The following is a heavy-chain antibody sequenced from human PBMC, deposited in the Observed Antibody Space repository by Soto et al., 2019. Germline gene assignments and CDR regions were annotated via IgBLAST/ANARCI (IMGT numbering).Heavy chain of an antibody. CDR3: ANGWFGELTPYYYMDV. Sequence: EVQLLESGGGLVQPGGSLRVSCEASGFTFSNYAMTWVRQAPGRGLEWVSTISDSGGSTHYADSVKGRFTISRDNSKNKLYLQMNSLRAEDTAVYYCANGWFGELTPYYYMDVWGKGTTVTVSS. D-gene: IGHD3-10*01. J-gene: IGHJ6*03. CDR1: GFTFSNYA. CDR2: ISDSGGST. V-gene: IGHV3-23*01.